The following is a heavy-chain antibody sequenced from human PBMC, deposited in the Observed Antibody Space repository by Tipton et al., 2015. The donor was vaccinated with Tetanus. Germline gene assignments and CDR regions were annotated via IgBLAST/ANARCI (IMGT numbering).Heavy chain of an antibody. V-gene: IGHV4-61*08. D-gene: IGHD5-24*01. CDR2: IFYNGRT. CDR1: GGSLRSGDHY. J-gene: IGHJ4*02. CDR3: ARTTRRWLHPDY. Sequence: TLSLTCTVSGGSLRSGDHYWSWIRQPPGKGLEWIAYIFYNGRTQSNPSLKRRVSISVDTAKNQFSLQLSSVTAADTAIYYCARTTRRWLHPDYWGQGTLVTASS.